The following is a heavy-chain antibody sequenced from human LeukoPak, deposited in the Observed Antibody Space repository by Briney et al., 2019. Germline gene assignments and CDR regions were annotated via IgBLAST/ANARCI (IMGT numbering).Heavy chain of an antibody. CDR1: GYTFIRYY. Sequence: ASVKVSCKASGYTFIRYYMHWVRQAAGQGLEWMGMINPSGGSTSYAQKFQGRVTMTRDTSTSTVYMELSSLRSEDTAVYYCARGLTTVATEIRSVTQLAMVEYFQHWGQGTLVTVSS. D-gene: IGHD4-11*01. CDR3: ARGLTTVATEIRSVTQLAMVEYFQH. V-gene: IGHV1-46*01. CDR2: INPSGGST. J-gene: IGHJ1*01.